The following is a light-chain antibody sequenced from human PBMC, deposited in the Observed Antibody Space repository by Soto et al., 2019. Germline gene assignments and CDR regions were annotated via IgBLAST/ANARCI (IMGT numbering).Light chain of an antibody. CDR1: QSVSSN. CDR2: GAS. J-gene: IGKJ5*01. Sequence: ERVMTQSPATLSMSPGERATLSFKGSQSVSSNLAWYQQKPGQAPRLLIYGASTRATGIPARFSGSGSGTEFTLTISSLQSEDFAVYYCQQYNNWPPITFGQGTRLEIK. CDR3: QQYNNWPPIT. V-gene: IGKV3-15*01.